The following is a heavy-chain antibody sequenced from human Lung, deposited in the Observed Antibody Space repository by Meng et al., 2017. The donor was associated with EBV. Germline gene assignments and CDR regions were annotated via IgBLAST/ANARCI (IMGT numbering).Heavy chain of an antibody. Sequence: QVQLQQWGERLLKPSETLSLTCGVSGRSFSSSYWSWIRQPPGKGLEWIGQINYSGITNYNPSLKSRVTISVDTSKNQFSLSLNSVTAADTAVYYCARGGTSSAPFDYWGQGTLVTVSS. J-gene: IGHJ4*02. CDR2: INYSGIT. V-gene: IGHV4-34*01. CDR1: GRSFSSSY. D-gene: IGHD2-2*01. CDR3: ARGGTSSAPFDY.